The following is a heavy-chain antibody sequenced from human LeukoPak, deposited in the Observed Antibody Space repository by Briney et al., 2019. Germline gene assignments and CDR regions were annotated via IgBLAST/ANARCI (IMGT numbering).Heavy chain of an antibody. J-gene: IGHJ3*02. D-gene: IGHD1-1*01. CDR3: ARDLIGRYNLFGETFDI. CDR1: GGSISSSSYY. V-gene: IGHV4-39*07. CDR2: IYYSGST. Sequence: SETLSLTCTVSGGSISSSSYYWGWIRQPPGKGLEWIGSIYYSGSTYYNPSLKSRVTISVDTSKHQFSLKLSSVTAADTAMYYCARDLIGRYNLFGETFDIWGQGTMVTVSS.